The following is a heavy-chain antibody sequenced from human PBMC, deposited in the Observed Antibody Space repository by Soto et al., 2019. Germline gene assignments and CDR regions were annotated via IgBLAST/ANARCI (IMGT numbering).Heavy chain of an antibody. V-gene: IGHV3-23*01. CDR1: GFTFSSYA. J-gene: IGHJ3*02. CDR2: ISGIGGST. D-gene: IGHD2-15*01. CDR3: ARPDCSGGSCYIDAFDI. Sequence: GGSLRLSCAASGFTFSSYAMSWVRQAPGKGLEWVSAISGIGGSTYYADSVKGRFTISRDNSKNTLYLQMNSLRAEDTAVYYCARPDCSGGSCYIDAFDIWGQGTMVTVSS.